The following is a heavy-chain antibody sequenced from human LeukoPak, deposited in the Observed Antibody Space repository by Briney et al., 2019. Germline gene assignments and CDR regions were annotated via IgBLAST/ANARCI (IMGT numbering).Heavy chain of an antibody. V-gene: IGHV3-7*01. CDR3: AREQTYYYGSGSYSRYYYMDV. Sequence: GGSLRLSCAAPTFNFRTYWMTWVRQAPGKGLEWVAHIKQDGSEKYYVDSVKGRFTISRDNAKNSLYLQMNSLRAEDTAVYYCAREQTYYYGSGSYSRYYYMDVWGKGTTVTVSS. D-gene: IGHD3-10*01. J-gene: IGHJ6*03. CDR2: IKQDGSEK. CDR1: TFNFRTYW.